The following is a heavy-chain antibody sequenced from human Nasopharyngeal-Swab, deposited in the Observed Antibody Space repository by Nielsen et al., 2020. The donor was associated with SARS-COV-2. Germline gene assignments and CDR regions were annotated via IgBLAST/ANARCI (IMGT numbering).Heavy chain of an antibody. CDR1: GGSISSSSYY. V-gene: IGHV4-39*01. CDR2: IYYSGST. CDR3: VGAGYSSGWAFDY. J-gene: IGHJ4*02. D-gene: IGHD6-19*01. Sequence: SETLSLTCTVSGGSISSSSYYWGWIRQPPGKGLEWIGSIYYSGSTYYNPPLKSRVTISVDTSKNQFSLKLSSVTAADTAVYYCVGAGYSSGWAFDYWGQGTLVTVSS.